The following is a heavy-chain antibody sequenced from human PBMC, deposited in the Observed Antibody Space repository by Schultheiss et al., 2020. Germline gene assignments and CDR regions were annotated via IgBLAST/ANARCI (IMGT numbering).Heavy chain of an antibody. V-gene: IGHV3-NL1*01. CDR1: GFTFSDYN. CDR2: ISTSGGSK. Sequence: GGSLRLSCAASGFTFSDYNMNWVRQAPGKGLEWVASISTSGGSKNYADSVKGRFTILRDNSKNTLYLQMNSLRAEDTAVYYCAKLIVVVVAATEDFDYWGQGTLVTVSS. J-gene: IGHJ4*02. D-gene: IGHD2-15*01. CDR3: AKLIVVVVAATEDFDY.